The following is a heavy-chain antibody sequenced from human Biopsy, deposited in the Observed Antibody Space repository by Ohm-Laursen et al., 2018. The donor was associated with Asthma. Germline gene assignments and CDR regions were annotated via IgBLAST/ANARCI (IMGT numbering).Heavy chain of an antibody. CDR2: THHSGST. CDR3: ARGSSSRLSQWELLVSGGKRAHSYYGMDV. J-gene: IGHJ6*02. D-gene: IGHD1-26*01. Sequence: SETLSLTCVVYGGSFSSNYWSWIRQTPGKGLEWLGDTHHSGSTNYNPSPSRRLTLSVDTSKNQFSLRLNSVTAADTAVYYCARGSSSRLSQWELLVSGGKRAHSYYGMDVWGQGTTVTVSS. CDR1: GGSFSSNY. V-gene: IGHV4-34*01.